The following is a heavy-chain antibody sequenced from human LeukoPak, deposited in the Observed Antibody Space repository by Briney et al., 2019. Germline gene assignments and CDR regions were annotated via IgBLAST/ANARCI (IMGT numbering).Heavy chain of an antibody. CDR1: GYTFTTYG. CDR3: ARLDTVNYYHYLAV. D-gene: IGHD5-18*01. Sequence: ASVKVSCKASGYTFTTYGISWVRQAPGHGLEGMGWISTFNGHTNYAQSRQDRVTMTTDTSTSTVYMELSSLISDDTAVYYCARLDTVNYYHYLAVWGKGPPVTVS. CDR2: ISTFNGHT. J-gene: IGHJ6*03. V-gene: IGHV1-18*01.